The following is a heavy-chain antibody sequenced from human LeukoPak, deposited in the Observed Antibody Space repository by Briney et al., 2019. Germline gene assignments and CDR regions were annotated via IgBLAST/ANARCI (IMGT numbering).Heavy chain of an antibody. D-gene: IGHD3-10*01. CDR1: GFTFSSYS. V-gene: IGHV3-21*01. Sequence: GGSLRLSCAASGFTFSSYSMNWVRQAPGKGLEWVSSISSSSYIYYADSVKGRFTISRDNAKNSLYLQMNSLRAEDTAVYYCARDRGGMGFDPWGQGTLVTVSS. CDR3: ARDRGGMGFDP. CDR2: ISSSSYI. J-gene: IGHJ5*02.